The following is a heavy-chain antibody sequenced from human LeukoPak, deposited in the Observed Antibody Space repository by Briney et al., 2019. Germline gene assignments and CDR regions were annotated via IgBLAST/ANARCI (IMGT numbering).Heavy chain of an antibody. CDR2: INPNSGGT. Sequence: ASVKVSCKASGYTFTGYYMHWVRQAPGQGLEWMGWINPNSGGTNYAQKFQGRVTMTRDTSTSTVFMELSSLRSEDTAVYYCARVRRSGELLDAGRYNWFDPWGQGTLVTVSS. D-gene: IGHD1-26*01. CDR1: GYTFTGYY. J-gene: IGHJ5*02. V-gene: IGHV1-2*02. CDR3: ARVRRSGELLDAGRYNWFDP.